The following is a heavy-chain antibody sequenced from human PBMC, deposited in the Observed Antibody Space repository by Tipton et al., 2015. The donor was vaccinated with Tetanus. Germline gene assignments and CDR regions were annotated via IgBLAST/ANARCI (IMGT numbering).Heavy chain of an antibody. CDR1: GFTFSSYS. CDR3: AGESLHSSAWYGGSLDS. V-gene: IGHV3-21*04. Sequence: SPRLSCAASGFTFSSYSMNWVRQAPGKGLEWVSYISAASTYKYSAESLRGRFTISRGNAKNSLYLQMNSLRVDDTAVYYCAGESLHSSAWYGGSLDSWGQGTLVTVSS. J-gene: IGHJ4*02. CDR2: ISAASTYK. D-gene: IGHD6-19*01.